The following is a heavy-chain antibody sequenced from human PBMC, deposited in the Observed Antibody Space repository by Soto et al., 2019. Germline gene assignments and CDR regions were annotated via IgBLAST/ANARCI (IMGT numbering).Heavy chain of an antibody. J-gene: IGHJ4*02. CDR3: ASVDSSGWSAGTFDY. D-gene: IGHD6-19*01. CDR2: ISAYNGNT. Sequence: GASVKVSCKASGYTFTSYGISWVRQAPGQGLEWMGWISAYNGNTNYAQKLQGRVTMTTDTSTSTAYMELRSLRSDDTAVYYCASVDSSGWSAGTFDYWGQGTLVTVSS. V-gene: IGHV1-18*01. CDR1: GYTFTSYG.